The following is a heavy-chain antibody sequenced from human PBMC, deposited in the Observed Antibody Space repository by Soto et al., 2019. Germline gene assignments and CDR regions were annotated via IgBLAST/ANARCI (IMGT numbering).Heavy chain of an antibody. CDR3: ARDLSLYDSSGYSQYYFDY. D-gene: IGHD3-22*01. CDR1: GFTVSSNY. Sequence: VGSLRLSCAASGFTVSSNYMSWVRQAPGKGLEWVSDIYSGGSTYYADSVKGRFTISRDNSKNTLYLQMNSLRAEDTAVYYCARDLSLYDSSGYSQYYFDYWGQGTLVTVSS. V-gene: IGHV3-53*01. CDR2: IYSGGST. J-gene: IGHJ4*02.